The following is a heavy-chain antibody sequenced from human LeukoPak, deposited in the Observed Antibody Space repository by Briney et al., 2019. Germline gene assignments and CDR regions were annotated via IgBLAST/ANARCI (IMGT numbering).Heavy chain of an antibody. CDR1: GYTFTGYY. J-gene: IGHJ6*03. D-gene: IGHD4-11*01. Sequence: GASVKVSCKASGYTFTGYYFHWVRQAPGQGLEWMGWINPNTAGTNYAQKFLGGVTLTWDTSISTAYMELNRLTSDDTAVYYCATSAGDYRAGHYYYMGDWGKGTSVTVSS. CDR2: INPNTAGT. V-gene: IGHV1-2*02. CDR3: ATSAGDYRAGHYYYMGD.